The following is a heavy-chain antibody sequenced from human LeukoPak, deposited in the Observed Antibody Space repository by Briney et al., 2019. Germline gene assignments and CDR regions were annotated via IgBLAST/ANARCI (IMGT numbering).Heavy chain of an antibody. Sequence: GGSLRLSCAASGFTVGSNYMNWVRQAPGRGLEWVSVMYSSGTTYYAESVKGRFTISRDNSKNTLYLQMNSLRAEDTAVYYCAELGITMIGGVWGKGTTVTISS. CDR1: GFTVGSNY. CDR2: MYSSGTT. J-gene: IGHJ6*04. D-gene: IGHD3-10*02. CDR3: AELGITMIGGV. V-gene: IGHV3-66*01.